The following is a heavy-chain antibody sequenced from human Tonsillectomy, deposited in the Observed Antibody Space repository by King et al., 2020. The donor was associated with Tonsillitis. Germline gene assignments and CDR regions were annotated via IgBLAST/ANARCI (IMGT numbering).Heavy chain of an antibody. D-gene: IGHD6-19*01. Sequence: VQLVESGGGLVKPGGSLRLSCAASGFTFSSYSMNWVRQAPGKGLEWVSSISSSSSYIYYADSVKGRFTISRDNAKNSLYLQMNSLRAEDTAVYYCAGDRRAVTAPNYWGQGTLVTGSS. CDR1: GFTFSSYS. CDR3: AGDRRAVTAPNY. CDR2: ISSSSSYI. V-gene: IGHV3-21*01. J-gene: IGHJ4*02.